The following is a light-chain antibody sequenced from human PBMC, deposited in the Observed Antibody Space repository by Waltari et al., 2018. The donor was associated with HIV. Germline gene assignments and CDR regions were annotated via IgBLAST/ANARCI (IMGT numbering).Light chain of an antibody. CDR1: QSISTN. CDR2: GAS. V-gene: IGKV3-15*01. Sequence: EIVLSQSPGTLSLSPGETATLSCRASQSISTNLAWYQQKPGQAPRPLIYGASTRATGIPARFSGTGSGTEFTLTISSLQSEDFAVYYCQQYDDWPPLSFGGGTRVEIK. CDR3: QQYDDWPPLS. J-gene: IGKJ4*01.